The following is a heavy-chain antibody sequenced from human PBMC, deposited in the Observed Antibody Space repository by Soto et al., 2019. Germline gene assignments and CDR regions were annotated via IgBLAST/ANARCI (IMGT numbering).Heavy chain of an antibody. V-gene: IGHV4-31*01. Sequence: QVQLQESGPGLVKPSQTLSLTCTLSGASITSSGYYWSWIRLHPGEGLEWIGYIYYRGTTYYNPSLKSPVTISTETSKKEFSLTLTSVTAADTAVYYCARATESHYFDYWGRGILVTVTS. J-gene: IGHJ4*02. CDR1: GASITSSGYY. CDR3: ARATESHYFDY. CDR2: IYYRGTT.